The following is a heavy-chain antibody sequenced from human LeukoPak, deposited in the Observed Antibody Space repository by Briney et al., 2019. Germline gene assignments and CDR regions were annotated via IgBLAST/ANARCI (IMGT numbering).Heavy chain of an antibody. CDR1: GGSIRSYY. CDR2: IYYSGST. CDR3: ARWGLGDFANFDY. D-gene: IGHD3-16*01. J-gene: IGHJ4*02. V-gene: IGHV4-59*01. Sequence: SETLSLTCTVSGGSIRSYYWSWIRQPPGKGLGWIAYIYYSGSTDYNPSLKSRVTISVDTSKNQFSLKLSSVTAADTAVYYCARWGLGDFANFDYWGQGTLVTVSS.